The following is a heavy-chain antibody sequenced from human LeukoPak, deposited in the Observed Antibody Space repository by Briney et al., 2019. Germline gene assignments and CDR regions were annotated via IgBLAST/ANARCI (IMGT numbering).Heavy chain of an antibody. J-gene: IGHJ3*02. CDR3: ARELVREGAFDI. CDR1: GGSISSYY. Sequence: PSETLSLTCTVSGGSISSYYWSWIRQPPGKGLEWIGYIYYSGSTNYNPSLKSRVTISVDTSKNQFSLKPSSVTAADTAVYYCARELVREGAFDIWGQGTMVTVSS. CDR2: IYYSGST. D-gene: IGHD6-13*01. V-gene: IGHV4-59*01.